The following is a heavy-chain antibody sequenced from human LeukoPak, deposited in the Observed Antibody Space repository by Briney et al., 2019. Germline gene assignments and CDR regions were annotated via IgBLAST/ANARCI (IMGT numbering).Heavy chain of an antibody. J-gene: IGHJ4*02. V-gene: IGHV3-48*03. CDR2: IISSGSRM. CDR3: ATGTSGGFFDH. Sequence: PGGSLRLSCAASEFTFSSFEMNWVRQAPGKGLEWVSYIISSGSRMYYADSVKGRFTISRDNAKNSLYLQMNSLRADDTAVYYCATGTSGGFFDHWGQGTLVTVSS. CDR1: EFTFSSFE. D-gene: IGHD3-16*01.